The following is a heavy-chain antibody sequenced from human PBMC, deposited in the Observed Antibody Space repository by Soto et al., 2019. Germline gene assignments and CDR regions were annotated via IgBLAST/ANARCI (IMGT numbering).Heavy chain of an antibody. CDR1: GFTFSSYA. J-gene: IGHJ4*02. Sequence: LRLSCAASGFTFSSYAMHWVRQAPGKGLEWVAVISYDGSNKYYADSVKGRFTISRDNSKNTLYLQMNSLRAEDTAVYYCARDLGVQEWLLLIDYWGQGTLVTVSS. V-gene: IGHV3-30-3*01. CDR2: ISYDGSNK. CDR3: ARDLGVQEWLLLIDY. D-gene: IGHD3-3*01.